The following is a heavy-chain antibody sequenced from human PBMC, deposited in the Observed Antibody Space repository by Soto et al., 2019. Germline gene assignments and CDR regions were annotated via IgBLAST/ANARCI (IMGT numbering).Heavy chain of an antibody. J-gene: IGHJ4*02. V-gene: IGHV3-30*18. CDR1: GFTFSSYG. D-gene: IGHD3-22*01. Sequence: PGGSLRLSCAASGFTFSSYGMHWVRQAPGKGLEWVAVISYDGSNKYYADSVKGRFTISRDNSKNTLYLQMNSLRAEDTAVYYCAKDLLRYYYDSSGYYQPDYWGQGTLVTVS. CDR2: ISYDGSNK. CDR3: AKDLLRYYYDSSGYYQPDY.